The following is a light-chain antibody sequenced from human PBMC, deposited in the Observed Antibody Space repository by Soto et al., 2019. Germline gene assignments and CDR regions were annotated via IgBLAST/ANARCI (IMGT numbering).Light chain of an antibody. J-gene: IGKJ5*01. V-gene: IGKV3-20*01. CDR2: GAS. CDR1: QSVSSSY. Sequence: EIVWTQSPGTLSLSPGERATLSCRASQSVSSSYLAWYQQKPGQAPRLLIYGASRRATGIPDRFSGSGSGTDFTLTISRLEPEDFAVYYCQQYGSSALITFGQGTRLEIK. CDR3: QQYGSSALIT.